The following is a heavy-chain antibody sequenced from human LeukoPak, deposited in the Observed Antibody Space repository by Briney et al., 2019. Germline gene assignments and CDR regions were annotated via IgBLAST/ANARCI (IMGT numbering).Heavy chain of an antibody. CDR1: WFNFRSFG. Sequence: GGSLRLSCAASWFNFRSFGFHWVRQAPGKGLEWLAIVSFETNDKYYADSVKGRFTISGDESKNTLYLQMNSLRSDDTAIYYCARDPLRRGTSYLDNWGQGTLVTVAS. D-gene: IGHD1-26*01. CDR3: ARDPLRRGTSYLDN. V-gene: IGHV3-30*03. CDR2: VSFETNDK. J-gene: IGHJ4*02.